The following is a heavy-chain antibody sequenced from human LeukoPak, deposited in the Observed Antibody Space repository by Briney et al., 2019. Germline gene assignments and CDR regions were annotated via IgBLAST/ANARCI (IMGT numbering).Heavy chain of an antibody. V-gene: IGHV3-30*02. CDR2: IRSDGSNK. CDR3: AKDERLGSSWTFDY. CDR1: GFTFSSYG. D-gene: IGHD6-13*01. J-gene: IGHJ4*02. Sequence: GGSLRLSCAASGFTFSSYGMHWIRQAPGKGLEWVAFIRSDGSNKFYADSVKGRFTISRDNSKNTLYVQMNSLRAEDTAVYYCAKDERLGSSWTFDYWGQGTLVTVSS.